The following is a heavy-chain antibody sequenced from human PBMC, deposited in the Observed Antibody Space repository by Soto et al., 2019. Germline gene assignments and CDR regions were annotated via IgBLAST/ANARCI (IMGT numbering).Heavy chain of an antibody. CDR3: ARRYYGSGAYYYYGMDV. J-gene: IGHJ6*02. D-gene: IGHD3-10*01. CDR2: IIPIFGTA. CDR1: GGTFSSYA. Sequence: QVQLVQSGAEVKKPGSSVKVSCKASGGTFSSYAISWVRQAPGQGLEWMGGIIPIFGTANYAEKFQGRVTITADESTSTAYMELSSLRSEDTAVYYCARRYYGSGAYYYYGMDVWGQGTTVTVSS. V-gene: IGHV1-69*01.